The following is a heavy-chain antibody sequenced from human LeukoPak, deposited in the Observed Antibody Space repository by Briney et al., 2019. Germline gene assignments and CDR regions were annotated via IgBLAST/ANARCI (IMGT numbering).Heavy chain of an antibody. D-gene: IGHD6-13*01. J-gene: IGHJ6*02. CDR3: ARASSSWYYYGMDV. CDR1: GYTLTSYA. V-gene: IGHV1-3*01. CDR2: INAGNGNT. Sequence: ASVKVSCKASGYTLTSYAMHWVRQAPGQRLEWMGWINAGNGNTKYSQKFQGRVTITRDTSASTAYVELSSLRSEDTAVYYCARASSSWYYYGMDVWGQGTTVTVSS.